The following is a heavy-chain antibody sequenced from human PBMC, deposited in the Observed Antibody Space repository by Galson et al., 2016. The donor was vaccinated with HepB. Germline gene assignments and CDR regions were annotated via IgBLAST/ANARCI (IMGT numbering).Heavy chain of an antibody. CDR1: GYSFRSYY. Sequence: SVKVSCKASGYSFRSYYIHWVRQVPGQGLEWMGIIDPNDGVTNYTQKLQGRVTMTRDTSTNTLYLELGSLKFEDTAIYYCAGEDWLDSWGQGTLVTVSS. J-gene: IGHJ5*01. CDR3: AGEDWLDS. V-gene: IGHV1-46*03. CDR2: IDPNDGVT.